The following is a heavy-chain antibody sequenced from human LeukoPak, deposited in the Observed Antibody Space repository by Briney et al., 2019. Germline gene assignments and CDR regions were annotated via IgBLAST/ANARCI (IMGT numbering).Heavy chain of an antibody. CDR1: GFTFSIYN. D-gene: IGHD4-17*01. V-gene: IGHV3-21*04. J-gene: IGHJ3*02. Sequence: SGGSLRLSCAASGFTFSIYNMNWVRQAPGEGLEWVSSISSSSGYIYYTDSVKGRFTISRDNAKNSLYLQMDSLRAEDTALYYCAKDLLVRWRDYGDAFDIWGQGTMVTVSS. CDR3: AKDLLVRWRDYGDAFDI. CDR2: ISSSSGYI.